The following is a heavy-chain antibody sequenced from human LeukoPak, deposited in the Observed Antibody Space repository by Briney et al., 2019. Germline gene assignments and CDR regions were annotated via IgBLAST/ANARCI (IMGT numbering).Heavy chain of an antibody. CDR3: AKEALWGSWYFDY. CDR2: VASDGGAK. Sequence: GGSLRLSCEASGLTFSSHGMHWVRQAPGKGLEWVAVVASDGGAKVYADSVRGRFTISRDNSRNTVLLQLNSLRTEDTAVDYCAKEALWGSWYFDYWGRGALVTVSS. V-gene: IGHV3-30*18. J-gene: IGHJ4*02. CDR1: GLTFSSHG. D-gene: IGHD3-16*01.